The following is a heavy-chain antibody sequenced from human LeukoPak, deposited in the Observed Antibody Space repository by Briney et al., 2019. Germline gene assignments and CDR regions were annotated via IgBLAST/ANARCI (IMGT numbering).Heavy chain of an antibody. V-gene: IGHV1-2*02. CDR3: ARGGGTAHFDF. D-gene: IGHD2-21*02. CDR2: ISPNSGDT. Sequence: ASVKVSCKASGYTFTTYNMHWVRQAPGQGLEGMGWISPNSGDTNYAQKFQGRVTMTRDTSTSTVYMELSRLRSDDTAVYYCARGGGTAHFDFWGQGTLVTVSS. CDR1: GYTFTTYN. J-gene: IGHJ4*02.